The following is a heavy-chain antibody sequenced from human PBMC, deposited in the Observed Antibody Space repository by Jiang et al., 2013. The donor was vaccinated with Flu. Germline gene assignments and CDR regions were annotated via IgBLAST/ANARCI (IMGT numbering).Heavy chain of an antibody. CDR3: ARADDNRAIGS. J-gene: IGHJ5*02. CDR1: GGSISSYY. Sequence: QLVESGPGLVKPSEALSLTCTVSGGSISSYYWSWIRQPPGKGRGVDWVYLLQWEHQLQPSLKSRVTISVDTSKNQFSLKLSSVTAADTAVYYCARADDNRAIGSWGQGTLVTVSS. D-gene: IGHD3-9*01. V-gene: IGHV4-59*01. CDR2: LLQWEH.